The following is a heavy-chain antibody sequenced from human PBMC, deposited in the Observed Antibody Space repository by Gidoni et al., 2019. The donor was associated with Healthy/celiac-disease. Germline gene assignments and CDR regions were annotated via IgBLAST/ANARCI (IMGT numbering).Heavy chain of an antibody. CDR2: FNPNSGGT. D-gene: IGHD3-22*01. CDR1: GYTFTGSY. J-gene: IGHJ4*02. Sequence: QVQLVQSGAEVKKPGASVKVSCKASGYTFTGSYMHCVRQAPGQGLEWMGWFNPNSGGTNYAQKFQGRVTMTRDTSISTAYMGLSRLRSDDTAVYYCARSSAYYYDSSGYYYGYYFDYWGQGTLVTVSS. V-gene: IGHV1-2*02. CDR3: ARSSAYYYDSSGYYYGYYFDY.